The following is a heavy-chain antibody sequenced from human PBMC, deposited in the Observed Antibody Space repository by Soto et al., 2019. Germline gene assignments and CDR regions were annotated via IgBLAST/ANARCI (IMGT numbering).Heavy chain of an antibody. CDR1: GGSVSTDC. D-gene: IGHD2-8*01. V-gene: IGHV4-59*02. Sequence: DPLSLLCTVSGGSVSTDCCDWLQQPAGRGMEWVGYIHHIGGTTYNPSLKSRVTISMDAPKNQFSLHLDSVTAADTAVYYCARVVDCANGVCAFCFDPWGQGTLVTVSS. J-gene: IGHJ5*02. CDR3: ARVVDCANGVCAFCFDP. CDR2: IHHIGGT.